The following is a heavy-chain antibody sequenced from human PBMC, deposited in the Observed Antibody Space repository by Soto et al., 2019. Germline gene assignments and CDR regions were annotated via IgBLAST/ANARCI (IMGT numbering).Heavy chain of an antibody. CDR2: IVVGSGNT. V-gene: IGHV1-58*02. CDR3: AAARGELRDAFDI. CDR1: GFTFTSSA. D-gene: IGHD1-26*01. Sequence: GASVKVSCKASGFTFTSSAMQWVRQARGQRLEWIGWIVVGSGNTNYAQKFQERVTITRDMSTSTAYMELSSLRSEDTAVYYCAAARGELRDAFDIWGQGTIVTVSS. J-gene: IGHJ3*02.